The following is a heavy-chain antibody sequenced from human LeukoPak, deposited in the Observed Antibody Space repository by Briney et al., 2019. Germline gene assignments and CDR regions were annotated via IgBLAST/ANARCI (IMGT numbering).Heavy chain of an antibody. CDR2: IYYSGST. CDR1: GGSISSYY. J-gene: IGHJ5*02. D-gene: IGHD3-10*01. Sequence: SETLSLTCTVSGGSISSYYWSWIRQPPGKGLEWIGYIYYSGSTNYNPSLKSRVTISVDTSKNQFSLKLSSVTAADTAVYYCARVASSGGNAGPIWFGEFVWFDPWGQGTLVTVSS. V-gene: IGHV4-59*01. CDR3: ARVASSGGNAGPIWFGEFVWFDP.